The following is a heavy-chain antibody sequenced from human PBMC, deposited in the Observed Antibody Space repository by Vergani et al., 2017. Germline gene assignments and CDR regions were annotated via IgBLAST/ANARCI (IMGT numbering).Heavy chain of an antibody. D-gene: IGHD1-26*01. CDR2: IWYDGSNK. CDR3: ARDSSGSGGENDAFDI. V-gene: IGHV3-33*01. CDR1: GFTFSSYG. J-gene: IGHJ3*02. Sequence: QVQLVESGGGVVQPGRSLRLSCAASGFTFSSYGMHWVRQAPGKGLEWVAVIWYDGSNKYYADSVKGRVTISRDNSKNTRYLQMNSLRAEDTAVYYCARDSSGSGGENDAFDIWGQGTMVTVSS.